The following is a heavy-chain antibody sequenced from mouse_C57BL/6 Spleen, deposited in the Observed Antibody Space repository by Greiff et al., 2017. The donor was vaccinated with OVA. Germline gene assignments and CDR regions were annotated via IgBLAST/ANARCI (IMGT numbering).Heavy chain of an antibody. J-gene: IGHJ2*01. CDR3: ARWGTGYFDY. D-gene: IGHD3-3*01. V-gene: IGHV1-69*01. Sequence: VQLQQPGAELVMPGASVKLSCKASGYTFTSSWMHWVKQRPGQGLEWIGEIDPSDSYPNYNQKFKGKSTLTVDTSASTAYMQLSSLTSEASAVYYCARWGTGYFDYWGQGTTLTVSS. CDR1: GYTFTSSW. CDR2: IDPSDSYP.